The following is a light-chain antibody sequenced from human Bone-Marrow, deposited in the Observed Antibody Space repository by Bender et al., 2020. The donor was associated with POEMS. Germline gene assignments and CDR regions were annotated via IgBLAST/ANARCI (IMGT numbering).Light chain of an antibody. CDR2: DIT. CDR3: SSFTDTTTRV. V-gene: IGLV2-11*01. CDR1: TSDAGIYDY. Sequence: QSALTQPASVSGSPGQSVTISCSGITSDAGIYDYVTWYQQYPGKAPKLLIYDITERPSGVPDRFSGSKSGNTASLTISGLQDEDEADYYCSSFTDTTTRVFGTGTKVTVL. J-gene: IGLJ1*01.